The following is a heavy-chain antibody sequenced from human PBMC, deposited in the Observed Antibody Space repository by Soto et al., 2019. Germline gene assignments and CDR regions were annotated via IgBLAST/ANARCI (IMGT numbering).Heavy chain of an antibody. CDR3: AREFYDSSGYYGQYYYYGMDV. Sequence: GGSLRLSCAASGFTFSSYSMNWVRQAPGKGLEWVSSISSSSSYIYYADSVKGRFTISRDNAKNSLYLQMNSLRAEDTAVYYCAREFYDSSGYYGQYYYYGMDVWGQGTTVTVSS. J-gene: IGHJ6*02. D-gene: IGHD3-22*01. V-gene: IGHV3-21*01. CDR2: ISSSSSYI. CDR1: GFTFSSYS.